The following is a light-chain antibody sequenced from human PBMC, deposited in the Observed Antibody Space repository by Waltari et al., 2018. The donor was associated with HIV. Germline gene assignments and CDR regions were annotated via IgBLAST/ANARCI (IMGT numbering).Light chain of an antibody. V-gene: IGLV3-25*03. CDR1: ALPKQY. CDR3: QSADSSYTYPGVV. Sequence: SYELTQPPSVSVSPGQTARITCSGDALPKQYAYWYQQKPGQAPVLVIYNDSERPSGIPGRFSGSSSGTTVTLTISGVQAEDEADYYCQSADSSYTYPGVVFGGGTKLTVL. CDR2: NDS. J-gene: IGLJ2*01.